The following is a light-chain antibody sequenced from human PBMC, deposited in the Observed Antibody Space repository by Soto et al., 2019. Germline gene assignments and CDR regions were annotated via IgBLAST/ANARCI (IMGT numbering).Light chain of an antibody. J-gene: IGKJ1*01. CDR3: QQSYSTPWT. CDR2: AAS. V-gene: IGKV1-39*01. CDR1: QSITSY. Sequence: DIRMTQSPSSLSPSLGDRVTITRRASQSITSYLKWYQQKPGKAPKLLIYAASSLQSGVPSRFSGSGSGTDFTLTISSLQPEDFATYYCQQSYSTPWTFGQGTKVEIK.